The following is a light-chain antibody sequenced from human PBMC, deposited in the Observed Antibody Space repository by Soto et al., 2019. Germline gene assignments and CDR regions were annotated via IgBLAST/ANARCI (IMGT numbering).Light chain of an antibody. V-gene: IGKV3-15*01. J-gene: IGKJ5*01. Sequence: EIMMTQSPATLSVSPGESATLSCRASQSVRNNLAWYQHKPGQAPRLLIYYASTRATGIPARFSGSGSGTESTLPISSLQSEDFALYCSQQYNDWPPITFGQGTRLEIK. CDR2: YAS. CDR3: QQYNDWPPIT. CDR1: QSVRNN.